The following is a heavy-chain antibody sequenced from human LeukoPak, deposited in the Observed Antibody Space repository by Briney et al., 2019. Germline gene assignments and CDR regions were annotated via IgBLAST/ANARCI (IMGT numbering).Heavy chain of an antibody. D-gene: IGHD2-2*01. V-gene: IGHV3-23*01. CDR1: GFTFSSYA. CDR3: AKVPRVVPAALYFDY. Sequence: HPGGSLRLSCAASGFTFSSYAMSWVRQAPGKGLEWVSAISGSGGSTYYADSVKGRFTISRDNSKNTLYLQMNSLRAEDTAVYYCAKVPRVVPAALYFDYWGQGTLVTVSS. J-gene: IGHJ4*02. CDR2: ISGSGGST.